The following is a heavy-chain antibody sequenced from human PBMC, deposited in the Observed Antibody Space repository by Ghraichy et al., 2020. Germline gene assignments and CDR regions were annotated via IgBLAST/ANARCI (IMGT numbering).Heavy chain of an antibody. CDR1: GGSFSGYY. V-gene: IGHV4-34*01. Sequence: SETLSLTCAVYGGSFSGYYWSWIRQPPGKGLEWIGEINHSGSSTKYNPSLKSRVTISVDTSKNQFSLNLSSLTAADTAVYYCARGWESTGPWFQHWGQGTLVSVSS. D-gene: IGHD1-26*01. CDR3: ARGWESTGPWFQH. CDR2: INHSGSST. J-gene: IGHJ1*01.